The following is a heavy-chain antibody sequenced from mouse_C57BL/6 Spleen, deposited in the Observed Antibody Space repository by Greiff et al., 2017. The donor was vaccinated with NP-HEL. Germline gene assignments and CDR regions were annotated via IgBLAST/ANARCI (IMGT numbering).Heavy chain of an antibody. Sequence: VQLQQSGAELVMPGASVKLSCKASGYTFTSYWMHWVKQRPGQGLEWIGEIDPSDSYTNYNQKFKGKSTLTVDKSSSTAYMQLSSLTSEDSAVYYCARRAYDYDGAMDYWGQGTSVTVSS. V-gene: IGHV1-69*01. CDR2: IDPSDSYT. CDR1: GYTFTSYW. J-gene: IGHJ4*01. D-gene: IGHD2-4*01. CDR3: ARRAYDYDGAMDY.